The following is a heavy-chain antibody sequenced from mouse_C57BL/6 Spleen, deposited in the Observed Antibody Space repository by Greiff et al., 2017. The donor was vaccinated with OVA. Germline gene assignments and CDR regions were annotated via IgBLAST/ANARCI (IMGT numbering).Heavy chain of an antibody. CDR3: TRSTIVTTKAMDY. CDR2: IYPGNSDT. CDR1: GYTFTSYW. V-gene: IGHV1-5*01. Sequence: VQLQQSGTVLARPGASVKMSCKTSGYTFTSYWMHWVKQRPGQGLEWIGAIYPGNSDTSYNHKFKGKAKLTAITPASTAYMELSSLTNEDSAVYYCTRSTIVTTKAMDYWGQGTSVTGSS. J-gene: IGHJ4*01. D-gene: IGHD2-5*01.